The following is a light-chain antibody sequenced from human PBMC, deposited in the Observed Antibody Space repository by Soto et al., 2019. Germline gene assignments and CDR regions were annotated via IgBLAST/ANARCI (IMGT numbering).Light chain of an antibody. CDR2: DVS. V-gene: IGLV2-14*03. Sequence: QSALTKPASVSGSPGQSITFSCTGTSSDVGSYNYVSWYQQHPGKAPKLMIYDVSNRPLGISNRFSGSKSGNTASLTISGLQAEDEADYYCSSYTRRSTLVFGGGTKLTVL. CDR3: SSYTRRSTLV. J-gene: IGLJ2*01. CDR1: SSDVGSYNY.